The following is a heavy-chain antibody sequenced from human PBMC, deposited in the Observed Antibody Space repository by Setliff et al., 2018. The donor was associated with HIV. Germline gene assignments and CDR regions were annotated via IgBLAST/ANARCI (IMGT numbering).Heavy chain of an antibody. CDR3: ARDVLALIISVYGF. J-gene: IGHJ4*02. Sequence: KPSETLSLTCDVSGFSISSRYYWGWLRQSPGKGLEWIGNIYHTGSAYYHPSLNGRATISLDTSKNQFSLKLHSVTAADAAVYYSARDVLALIISVYGFWGQGIPVTSPQ. D-gene: IGHD3-16*01. CDR2: IYHTGSA. CDR1: GFSISSRYY. V-gene: IGHV4-38-2*02.